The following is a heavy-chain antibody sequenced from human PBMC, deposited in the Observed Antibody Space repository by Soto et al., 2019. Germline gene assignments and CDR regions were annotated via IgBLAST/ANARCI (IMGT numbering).Heavy chain of an antibody. Sequence: QITLKESGPTLVKPTQTLTLTCTFSGFSLSTNEVGVGWIRQPPGKALEWLALIYWDDDKRYSPSLKSRLTITKDTSKNQVVLTMTNMDPVDTAPYYCAHRPGGAWFDPWGQGTLVTVSS. D-gene: IGHD3-16*01. CDR1: GFSLSTNEVG. CDR2: IYWDDDK. J-gene: IGHJ5*02. CDR3: AHRPGGAWFDP. V-gene: IGHV2-5*02.